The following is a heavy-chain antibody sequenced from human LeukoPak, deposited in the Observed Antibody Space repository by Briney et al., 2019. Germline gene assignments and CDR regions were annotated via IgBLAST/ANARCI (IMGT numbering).Heavy chain of an antibody. CDR3: ARETYSSVDY. V-gene: IGHV3-33*08. Sequence: PGGSLRLSCAASGFTFGSHAMNWVRQAPGKGLEWVAVIWYDGSNKYYVDSVKGRFTISRDNSKNTLYLQMNSLRAEDTAVYYCARETYSSVDYWGQGTLVTVSS. CDR2: IWYDGSNK. CDR1: GFTFGSHA. D-gene: IGHD6-19*01. J-gene: IGHJ4*02.